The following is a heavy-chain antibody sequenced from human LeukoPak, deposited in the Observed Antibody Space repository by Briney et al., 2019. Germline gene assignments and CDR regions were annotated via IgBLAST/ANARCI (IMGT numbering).Heavy chain of an antibody. D-gene: IGHD2-21*02. CDR2: IYYSGST. CDR3: ARRYCGGDCTFDWFDP. J-gene: IGHJ5*02. CDR1: GGSISSRSYY. V-gene: IGHV4-39*01. Sequence: SETLSLTCTVPGGSISSRSYYWGWIRQPPGKGLEWIGSIYYSGSTYYNPSLKSRVTISVDTSKNQFSLKLNSVTAADTAVYYCARRYCGGDCTFDWFDPWGQGTLVTVSS.